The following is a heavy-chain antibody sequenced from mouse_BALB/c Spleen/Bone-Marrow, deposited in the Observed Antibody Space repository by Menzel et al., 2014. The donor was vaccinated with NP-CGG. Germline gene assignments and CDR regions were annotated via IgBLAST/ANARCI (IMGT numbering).Heavy chain of an antibody. CDR1: GYTFTSYY. CDR3: TRREYYRYDRAMDY. V-gene: IGHV1S81*02. CDR2: INPSNGGT. D-gene: IGHD2-14*01. J-gene: IGHJ4*01. Sequence: VKLVESGAELVKPGASVKLSCKASGYTFTSYYMYWVKQRPGRGLEWIGEINPSNGGTNFSEKFKSKATLTVDKSSSTAYMQLSSLTSEDSAVYYCTRREYYRYDRAMDYWGQGTSVTVSS.